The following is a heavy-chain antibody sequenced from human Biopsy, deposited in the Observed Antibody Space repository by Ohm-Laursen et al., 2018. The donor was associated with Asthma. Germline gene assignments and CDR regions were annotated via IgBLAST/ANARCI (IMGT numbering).Heavy chain of an antibody. CDR3: AKRRGYSGHDNDY. CDR1: GFIFSNYG. V-gene: IGHV3-30*18. D-gene: IGHD5-12*01. Sequence: RSLRLSCAASGFIFSNYGMHWVRQAPGKGLEWVAVISYDGNHKFYEDSVKGRFTISGDNSKNTLYLQMNSLRTEDTAVYYCAKRRGYSGHDNDYWGQGTLVIVSS. J-gene: IGHJ4*02. CDR2: ISYDGNHK.